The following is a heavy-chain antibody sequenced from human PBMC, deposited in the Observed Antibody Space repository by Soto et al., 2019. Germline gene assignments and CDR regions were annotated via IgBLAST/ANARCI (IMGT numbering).Heavy chain of an antibody. Sequence: QVQLVESGGGVVQPGRSLRLSCAASGFTFSSYGMHWVRQAPGKGLEWVAVISYDGSNKYYADSVKGRFTISRDNSKNTLYLQMNSLRAEDTAVYYCAKELNDYGDHYGLLDYWGQGTLVTVSS. D-gene: IGHD4-17*01. CDR1: GFTFSSYG. CDR3: AKELNDYGDHYGLLDY. CDR2: ISYDGSNK. J-gene: IGHJ4*02. V-gene: IGHV3-30*18.